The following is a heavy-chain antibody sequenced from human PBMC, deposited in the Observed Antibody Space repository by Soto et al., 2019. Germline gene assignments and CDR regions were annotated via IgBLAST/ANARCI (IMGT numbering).Heavy chain of an antibody. CDR3: ARVRVIRGVIPSHFGL. J-gene: IGHJ4*02. V-gene: IGHV1-69*06. D-gene: IGHD3-10*01. CDR2: IIPLYGTV. Sequence: QAHLAQSVAEVKKPGSSVTVSCKASGGTFNSYGISWVRQAPGQGLDWMGVIIPLYGTVNYAQKFQGRVSITADKSTSTAYMDLNSLRSDDTAVYYCARVRVIRGVIPSHFGLWGQGTQVTVAA. CDR1: GGTFNSYG.